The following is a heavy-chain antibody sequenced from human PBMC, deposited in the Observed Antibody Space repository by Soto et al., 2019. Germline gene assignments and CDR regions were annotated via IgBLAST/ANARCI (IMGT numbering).Heavy chain of an antibody. CDR3: AKGSSGLYY. V-gene: IGHV3-30*18. Sequence: GGSLRLSCAASGFTFSSYGMHWVRQAPGKGLEWVAVISYDGSNKYYADSVKGRFTISRDNSKNTLYLQMNSLRAEDTAVYYCAKGSSGLYYWGQGTLVTVSS. D-gene: IGHD6-19*01. CDR2: ISYDGSNK. CDR1: GFTFSSYG. J-gene: IGHJ4*02.